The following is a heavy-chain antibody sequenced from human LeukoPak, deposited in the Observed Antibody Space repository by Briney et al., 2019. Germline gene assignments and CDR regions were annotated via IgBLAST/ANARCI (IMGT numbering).Heavy chain of an antibody. CDR1: GGSISGYY. V-gene: IGHV4-34*01. CDR3: ARAGGWYRYRGRFDY. D-gene: IGHD6-19*01. J-gene: IGHJ4*02. CDR2: INHSGST. Sequence: SETLSLTCSVSGGSISGYYWSWIRQPPGKGLDWIGEINHSGSTKYNPSLKSRVTISVDTSKNQFSLKLSSVTAADTAVYYCARAGGWYRYRGRFDYWGQGTLVTVSS.